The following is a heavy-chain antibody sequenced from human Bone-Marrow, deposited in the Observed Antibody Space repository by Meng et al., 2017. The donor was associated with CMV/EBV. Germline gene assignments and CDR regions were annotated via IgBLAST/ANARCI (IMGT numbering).Heavy chain of an antibody. Sequence: SCAASGFTFSSYAMSWVRQAPGKGLEWFSVIYSGGSSTYYADSVKGRFTISRDNSKNTLYLQMNSLRAEDTAVYYCAKDGIAAAGGYWGQGTLVTVSS. CDR2: IYSGGSST. CDR3: AKDGIAAAGGY. CDR1: GFTFSSYA. D-gene: IGHD6-13*01. J-gene: IGHJ4*02. V-gene: IGHV3-23*03.